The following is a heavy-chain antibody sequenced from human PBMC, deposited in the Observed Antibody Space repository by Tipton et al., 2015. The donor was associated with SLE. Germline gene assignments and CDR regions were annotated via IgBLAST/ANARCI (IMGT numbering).Heavy chain of an antibody. CDR2: IYYSGST. CDR1: GGSISSYY. Sequence: TLSLTCTVSGGSISSYYWSWIRQPPGKGLEWIGYIYYSGSTHYNPSLKSRVTISADTSKNQFFLKLSSVTAADTAVYYCARRAGRAVLRFLEWLGWFDPWCQGTLVTVSS. CDR3: ARRAGRAVLRFLEWLGWFDP. D-gene: IGHD3-3*01. J-gene: IGHJ5*02. V-gene: IGHV4-59*08.